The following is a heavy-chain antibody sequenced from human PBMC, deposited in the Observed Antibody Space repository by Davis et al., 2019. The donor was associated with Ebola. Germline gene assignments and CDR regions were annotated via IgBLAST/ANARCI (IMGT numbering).Heavy chain of an antibody. D-gene: IGHD6-13*01. Sequence: GESLKISCAASGFTFDDHTMHWVRQVPGKGLEWVSLITWDGGTTHYEDSFKGRFIISRDNNENALYLQINSLRVEDTALYHCVRGGRTAGTLLDFWGPRTQVTV. CDR1: GFTFDDHT. J-gene: IGHJ4*02. CDR3: VRGGRTAGTLLDF. CDR2: ITWDGGTT. V-gene: IGHV3-43*01.